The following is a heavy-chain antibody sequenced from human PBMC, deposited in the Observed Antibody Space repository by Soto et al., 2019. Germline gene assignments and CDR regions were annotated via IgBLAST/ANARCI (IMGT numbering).Heavy chain of an antibody. CDR2: INPNRGGT. CDR1: GYTFTGYY. D-gene: IGHD2-15*01. V-gene: IGHV1-2*04. Sequence: QVQLVQSGAEVKKPGASVKVSCKASGYTFTGYYMHWVRQAPGQGLEWMGWINPNRGGTNYAQKFQGWVTMTRDTSISTAYMELSRLRSDDTAVYYCASQGGGYCSGGSCYSEDYYYGMDVWGQGTTVTVSS. CDR3: ASQGGGYCSGGSCYSEDYYYGMDV. J-gene: IGHJ6*02.